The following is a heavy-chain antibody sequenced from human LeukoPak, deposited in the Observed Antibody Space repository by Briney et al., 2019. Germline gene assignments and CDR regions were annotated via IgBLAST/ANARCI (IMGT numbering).Heavy chain of an antibody. Sequence: SETLSLTCAVYGGSFSGYYWGWIRQPPGKGLEWIGSIYYSGSTYYNPSLKSRVTISVDTSKNQFSLKLSSVTAADTAVYYCARPVRYYDILTGYTGGDFDPWGQGTLVTVSS. CDR3: ARPVRYYDILTGYTGGDFDP. D-gene: IGHD3-9*01. CDR2: IYYSGST. V-gene: IGHV4-39*01. CDR1: GGSFSGYY. J-gene: IGHJ5*02.